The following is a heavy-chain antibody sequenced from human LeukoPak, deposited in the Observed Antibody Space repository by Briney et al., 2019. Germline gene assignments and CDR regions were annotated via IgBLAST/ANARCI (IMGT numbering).Heavy chain of an antibody. V-gene: IGHV3-7*01. D-gene: IGHD5-24*01. J-gene: IGHJ4*02. CDR2: IKQDGSEK. CDR1: GFTFSDYW. CDR3: ARWLELMRNFDW. Sequence: PGGSLRLSCVVSGFTFSDYWMRWVRQAPGKGLEWVANIKQDGSEKDYVDALKGRYIISRDNAKNSLYLQMNSLRAEDTAVYYCARWLELMRNFDWWGQGTLVTVSP.